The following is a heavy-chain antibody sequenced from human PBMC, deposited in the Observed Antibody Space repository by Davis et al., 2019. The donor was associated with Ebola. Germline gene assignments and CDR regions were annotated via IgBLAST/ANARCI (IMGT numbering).Heavy chain of an antibody. D-gene: IGHD5-12*01. V-gene: IGHV1-18*01. CDR2: LRAYNGNT. Sequence: ASVKVSCKASGYTFTSYGTSWVRQAPGQGLEWMGWLRAYNGNTNYAQKLQGRVTMTTDTSTSTAYMELRSLRSDETAVYYCARDLGWLRSGWFDPWGQGTRVTVSS. J-gene: IGHJ5*02. CDR1: GYTFTSYG. CDR3: ARDLGWLRSGWFDP.